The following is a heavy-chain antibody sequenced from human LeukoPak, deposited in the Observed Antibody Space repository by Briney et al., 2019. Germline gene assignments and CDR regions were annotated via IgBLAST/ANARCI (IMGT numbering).Heavy chain of an antibody. D-gene: IGHD2-8*01. CDR2: IKQDGSEK. CDR1: GFTFSSYW. Sequence: GGSLRLSCAASGFTFSSYWMSWVRQAPGKGLEWVANIKQDGSEKYYVDSVKGRFTISRDNAKNSLYLQMNSLRAEDTAVYYCARDLVLMVYCLDYWGQGTLVTVSS. J-gene: IGHJ4*02. V-gene: IGHV3-7*01. CDR3: ARDLVLMVYCLDY.